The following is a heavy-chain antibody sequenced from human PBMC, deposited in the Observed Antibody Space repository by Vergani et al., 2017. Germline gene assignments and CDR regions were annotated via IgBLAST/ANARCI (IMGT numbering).Heavy chain of an antibody. J-gene: IGHJ4*02. CDR2: INPSGGST. D-gene: IGHD3-10*01. V-gene: IGHV1-46*01. CDR1: GFTFSSYG. Sequence: QVQLVESGGGVVQPGRSLRLSCAASGFTFSSYGMHWVRQAPGQGLEWMGIINPSGGSTSYAQKFQGRVTMTRDTSTSTVYMELSSLRSEDTAVYYCAREHFQGGSGYSYWGQGTLVTVSS. CDR3: AREHFQGGSGYSY.